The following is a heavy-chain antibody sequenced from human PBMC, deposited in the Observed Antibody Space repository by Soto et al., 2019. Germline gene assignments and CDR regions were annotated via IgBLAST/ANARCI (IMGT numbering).Heavy chain of an antibody. Sequence: AXVRVSCRASGYACSSCAMHWVRQAPGQSLDMIGWINIGSGNTEYSQNFQDRITITRDTSASTVYMELSGLRSEDTAVYYCARDGGDCGYRLIYYYYMGMDVWGQGTTVTVSS. CDR1: GYACSSCA. CDR2: INIGSGNT. J-gene: IGHJ6*02. D-gene: IGHD2-21*02. CDR3: ARDGGDCGYRLIYYYYMGMDV. V-gene: IGHV1-3*04.